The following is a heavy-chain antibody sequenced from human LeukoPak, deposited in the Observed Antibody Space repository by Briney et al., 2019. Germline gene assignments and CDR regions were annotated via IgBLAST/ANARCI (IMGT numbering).Heavy chain of an antibody. J-gene: IGHJ4*02. CDR2: IYHSGST. CDR1: GYSISSGYY. V-gene: IGHV4-38-2*01. D-gene: IGHD5-12*01. Sequence: SETLSLTCAVSGYSISSGYYWGWIRPPPGKGLEWIGSIYHSGSTYYNPSLKSRVTISVDTSKNQFSLKLSSVTAADTAAYYCARQAISGYDPPPFDSWGQGTLVTVSS. CDR3: ARQAISGYDPPPFDS.